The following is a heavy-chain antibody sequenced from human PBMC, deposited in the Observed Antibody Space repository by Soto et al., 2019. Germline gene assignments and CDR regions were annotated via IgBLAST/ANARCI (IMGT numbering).Heavy chain of an antibody. D-gene: IGHD3-10*01. J-gene: IGHJ5*02. Sequence: SGPTLVNPXETLTLTCTVSGFSLSNAGMGVSWIRQPPGKALEWLAHIFSSDEKSYRTALETRLTVSKHSSKSQVVLTMTNMDPLDTATYYCARAVDRAISDIWFDPWGQGTQVTVS. CDR3: ARAVDRAISDIWFDP. V-gene: IGHV2-26*01. CDR1: GFSLSNAGMG. CDR2: IFSSDEK.